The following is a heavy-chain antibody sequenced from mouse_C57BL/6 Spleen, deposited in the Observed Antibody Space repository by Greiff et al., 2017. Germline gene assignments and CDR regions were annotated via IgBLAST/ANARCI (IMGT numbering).Heavy chain of an antibody. J-gene: IGHJ2*01. CDR3: AREVYYGSSPYYFDY. Sequence: EVMLVESGGGLVKPGGSLKLSCAASGFTFSSYTMSWVRQTPEKRLEWVATISGGGGNTYYPDSVKGRFTISRDTARNTLYLQMSSLRSEDTALYYCAREVYYGSSPYYFDYWGQGTTLTVSS. CDR2: ISGGGGNT. V-gene: IGHV5-9*01. D-gene: IGHD1-1*01. CDR1: GFTFSSYT.